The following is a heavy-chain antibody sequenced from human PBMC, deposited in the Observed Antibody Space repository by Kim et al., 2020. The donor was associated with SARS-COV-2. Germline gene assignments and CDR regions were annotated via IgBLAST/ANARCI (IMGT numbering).Heavy chain of an antibody. V-gene: IGHV1-69*13. J-gene: IGHJ3*02. CDR1: GGTFSSYA. Sequence: SVKVSCKASGGTFSSYAISWVRQAPGQGLEWMGGIIPIFGTANYAQKFRGRVTITADESTSTAYMELSSLRSEDTAVYYCARRRDGYNNEAFDIWGQGTMVTVSS. CDR2: IIPIFGTA. CDR3: ARRRDGYNNEAFDI. D-gene: IGHD5-12*01.